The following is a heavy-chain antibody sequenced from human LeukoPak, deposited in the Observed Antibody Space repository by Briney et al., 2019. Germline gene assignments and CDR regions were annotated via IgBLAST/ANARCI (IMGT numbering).Heavy chain of an antibody. V-gene: IGHV1-2*02. CDR1: GYTFTGSY. CDR2: INPNSGGT. D-gene: IGHD3-10*01. CDR3: ARSMVRGVIPDY. Sequence: ASVKVSCKASGYTFTGSYMHWVRQAPGQGLEWMGWINPNSGGTNYAQKFQGRVTMTRDTSISTAYMELSRLRSDDTAVYYCARSMVRGVIPDYWGQGTLVTVSS. J-gene: IGHJ4*02.